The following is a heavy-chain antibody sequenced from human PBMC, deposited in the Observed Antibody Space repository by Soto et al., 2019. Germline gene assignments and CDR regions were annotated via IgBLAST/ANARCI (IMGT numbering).Heavy chain of an antibody. CDR1: GGSISSSSYY. D-gene: IGHD3-22*01. J-gene: IGHJ4*02. V-gene: IGHV4-39*01. CDR3: ATPGRHYYDSSGYFDY. Sequence: PSETLSLTCNVSGGSISSSSYYWGWIRQPPGKGLEWIGGIYYSGSTYYKPSLKSRVTISVDTSKNQFSLKLTSVTAADTALYYCATPGRHYYDSSGYFDYWGQGTLVTVS. CDR2: IYYSGST.